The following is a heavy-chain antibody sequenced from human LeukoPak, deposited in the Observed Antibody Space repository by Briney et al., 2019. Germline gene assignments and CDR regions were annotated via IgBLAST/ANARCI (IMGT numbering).Heavy chain of an antibody. CDR1: GFTFSSYE. CDR2: ISSSGSTI. J-gene: IGHJ6*03. CDR3: ARPVGGYYYYYMDV. V-gene: IGHV3-48*03. Sequence: GGSLRLSCAASGFTFSSYEMNWVRQAPGKGLEWVSYISSSGSTIYYADSVKGRFTISRDNAKNSLYLQMNSLRAEDTAVYYCARPVGGYYYYYMDVWGKGTTVTVSS. D-gene: IGHD3-10*01.